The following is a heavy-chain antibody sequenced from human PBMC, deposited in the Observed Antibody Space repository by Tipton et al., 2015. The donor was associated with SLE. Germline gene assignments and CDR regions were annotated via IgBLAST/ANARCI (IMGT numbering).Heavy chain of an antibody. J-gene: IGHJ6*02. D-gene: IGHD6-19*01. CDR2: IYSGGST. Sequence: SLRLSCAASGFTVSSNYMSWVRQAPGKGLEWVSVIYSGGSTYYADSVKGRFTISRDNSKNTLYLQMNTLRAEDTAVYYCAGDRVAVAEDRYYGMDAWGLVPTV. CDR1: GFTVSSNY. V-gene: IGHV3-53*05. CDR3: AGDRVAVAEDRYYGMDA.